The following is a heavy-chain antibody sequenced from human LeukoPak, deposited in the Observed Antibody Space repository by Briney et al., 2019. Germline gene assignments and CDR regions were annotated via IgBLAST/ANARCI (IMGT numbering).Heavy chain of an antibody. CDR3: ASIAARRWDFDY. D-gene: IGHD6-6*01. CDR1: GGSISSSTCY. J-gene: IGHJ4*02. CDR2: VYYSGST. V-gene: IGHV4-39*01. Sequence: PSETLSLTCTVSGGSISSSTCYWDWIRQPPGKGLEWIASVYYSGSTYYNPSLKSRVTISIDTSKSQFSLKLNSVTAADTAVYYCASIAARRWDFDYWGQGTLVTVSS.